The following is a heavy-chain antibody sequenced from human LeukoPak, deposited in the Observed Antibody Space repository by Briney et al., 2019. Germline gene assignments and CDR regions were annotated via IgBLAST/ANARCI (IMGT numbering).Heavy chain of an antibody. J-gene: IGHJ4*02. CDR3: SWGNFNYFDY. CDR1: GFTFSNVW. CDR2: IRSKIAGGTT. V-gene: IGHV3-15*01. D-gene: IGHD3-16*01. Sequence: GGSLRLSCAGSGFTFSNVWMNWVRQAPGKGLEWVGRIRSKIAGGTTEYAAPVKGRFTISRDDSKNTVYLQMNSLETDDTAVYYCSWGNFNYFDYWGQGDLVTVSS.